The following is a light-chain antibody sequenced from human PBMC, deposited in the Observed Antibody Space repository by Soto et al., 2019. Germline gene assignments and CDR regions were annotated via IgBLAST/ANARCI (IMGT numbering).Light chain of an antibody. Sequence: EIVLTQSPATLSLSPGERATLSCRASQSVKTFFLWYQHRPGQAPRVLIYGASTRATGTPARFSGSGSGTDFTLTISSLQSEDFALYYCQQYNKWPLITFGQGTRLEIK. CDR1: QSVKTF. V-gene: IGKV3D-15*01. CDR3: QQYNKWPLIT. CDR2: GAS. J-gene: IGKJ5*01.